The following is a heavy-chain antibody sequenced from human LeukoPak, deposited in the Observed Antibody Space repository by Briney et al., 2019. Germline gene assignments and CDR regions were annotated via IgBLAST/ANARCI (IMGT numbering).Heavy chain of an antibody. V-gene: IGHV3-23*01. CDR3: AKDILSSAMINYDAFDI. CDR1: GFTFSDYY. Sequence: PGGSLRLSCAASGFTFSDYYMSWIRQAPGKGLEWVSAISGSGGSTYYADSVKGRFTISRDNSKNTLYLQMNSLRAEDTAVYYCAKDILSSAMINYDAFDIWGQGTMVTVSS. D-gene: IGHD3-22*01. CDR2: ISGSGGST. J-gene: IGHJ3*02.